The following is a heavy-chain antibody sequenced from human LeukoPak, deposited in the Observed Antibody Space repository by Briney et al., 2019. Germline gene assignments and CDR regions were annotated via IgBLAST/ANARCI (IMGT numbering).Heavy chain of an antibody. CDR2: INLSGGST. CDR3: ARVLRYFDWSIPPFDY. CDR1: GYTFTSYY. V-gene: IGHV1-46*01. J-gene: IGHJ4*02. D-gene: IGHD3-9*01. Sequence: ASVKVSCKASGYTFTSYYMHWVRQAPGQGLEWMGIINLSGGSTSYAQKFQGRVTMTRDTSTSTVYMELSSLRSEDTAVYYCARVLRYFDWSIPPFDYWGQGTLVTVSS.